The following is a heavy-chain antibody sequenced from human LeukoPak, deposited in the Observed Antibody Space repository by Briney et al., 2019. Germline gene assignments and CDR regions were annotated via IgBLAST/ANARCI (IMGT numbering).Heavy chain of an antibody. J-gene: IGHJ3*01. CDR2: VSYTGRT. V-gene: IGHV4-59*11. Sequence: SETLSLTCTVSGGSLSGHYWRWIRQPPGKRLEWIGYVSYTGRTKYNPSLQSRVTISIDTSKSQVSLKLTSVTSADTAVYSCARLLDNDISGDPDTFDVWGQGTTVIVSS. D-gene: IGHD3-22*01. CDR3: ARLLDNDISGDPDTFDV. CDR1: GGSLSGHY.